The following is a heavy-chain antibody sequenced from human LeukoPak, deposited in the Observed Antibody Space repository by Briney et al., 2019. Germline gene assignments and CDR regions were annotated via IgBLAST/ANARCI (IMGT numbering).Heavy chain of an antibody. Sequence: PGKSLRLSCAASGFTFDDYAMHWVRQAPGKGLEWVSGLSWNSGSIDYAGSVKGRFTSSRDNAKNSLYLQMNSLRADDTALYYCAKSAGSSSYHYYMDVWGKGTPVTVSS. D-gene: IGHD2-15*01. CDR3: AKSAGSSSYHYYMDV. CDR1: GFTFDDYA. J-gene: IGHJ6*03. CDR2: LSWNSGSI. V-gene: IGHV3-9*01.